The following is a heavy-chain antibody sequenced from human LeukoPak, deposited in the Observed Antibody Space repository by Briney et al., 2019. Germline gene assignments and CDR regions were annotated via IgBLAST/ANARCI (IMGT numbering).Heavy chain of an antibody. CDR2: ISDGGSNT. D-gene: IGHD3-10*01. CDR1: GFSFSDHG. V-gene: IGHV3-30*01. Sequence: GGSLRLSCAASGFSFSDHGFHWVRQAPGKGLDWVAVISDGGSNTYYSDSVKGRFTVSRDNSKDTLYLQMTGLRVEETAVYYCARELNYYFYMDVWGKGTTVTVS. CDR3: ARELNYYFYMDV. J-gene: IGHJ6*03.